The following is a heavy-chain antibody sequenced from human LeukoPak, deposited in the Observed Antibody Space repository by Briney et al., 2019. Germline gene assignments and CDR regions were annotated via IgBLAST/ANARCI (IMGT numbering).Heavy chain of an antibody. Sequence: GGSPRLSCAASGFTFINYWMTWVRQGPGRGLEWVANVKHDGSEKNYVGSVKGRFTTSRDNAKNSLYLQMNSLRAEDTAVYYCARSLISTTYCPDYWGQGTLVTVSS. CDR1: GFTFINYW. CDR2: VKHDGSEK. D-gene: IGHD2/OR15-2a*01. CDR3: ARSLISTTYCPDY. J-gene: IGHJ4*02. V-gene: IGHV3-7*01.